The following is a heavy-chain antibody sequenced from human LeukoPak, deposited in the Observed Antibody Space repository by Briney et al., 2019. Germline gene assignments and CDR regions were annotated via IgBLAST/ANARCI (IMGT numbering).Heavy chain of an antibody. CDR2: IYYSGST. D-gene: IGHD3-10*01. V-gene: IGHV4-39*07. CDR3: ARDIVVRGVLYY. CDR1: GGSISSSSYC. Sequence: SESLSLTCTVSGGSISSSSYCWGWIRQPPGKGLEWIGSIYYSGSTYYNPSLKSRVTISVDTSKNQFSRKLRSVTAADTAVYYCARDIVVRGVLYYWGQGTLVTVSS. J-gene: IGHJ4*02.